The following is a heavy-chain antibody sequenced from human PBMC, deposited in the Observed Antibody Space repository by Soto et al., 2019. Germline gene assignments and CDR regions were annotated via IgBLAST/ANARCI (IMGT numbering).Heavy chain of an antibody. D-gene: IGHD2-15*01. V-gene: IGHV3-30-3*01. CDR3: ARDAYSCNGHQFDW. CDR2: ISSDGSNK. Sequence: PGGSLRLSCAASGFTFSSYGAHWVRQAPGKGLEWVAGISSDGSNKKYRDSVEGRFTLSRDNSRNTLFLQMNSLRADDTAVYFCARDAYSCNGHQFDWWGQGTLVTVSS. CDR1: GFTFSSYG. J-gene: IGHJ4*01.